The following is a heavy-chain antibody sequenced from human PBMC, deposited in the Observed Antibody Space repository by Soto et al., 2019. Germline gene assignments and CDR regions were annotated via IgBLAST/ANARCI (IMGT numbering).Heavy chain of an antibody. CDR3: AKDGPRERAARLPIDY. CDR2: ISGSGGSI. CDR1: GFTFSSYA. V-gene: IGHV3-23*01. D-gene: IGHD6-6*01. Sequence: GGSLRLSCAASGFTFSSYAMSWVRQAPGKGLEWVSAISGSGGSIYYADSVKGRFTISRDNSKNTLYLQMNSLRAEDTAVYYCAKDGPRERAARLPIDYWGQGTLVTVSS. J-gene: IGHJ4*02.